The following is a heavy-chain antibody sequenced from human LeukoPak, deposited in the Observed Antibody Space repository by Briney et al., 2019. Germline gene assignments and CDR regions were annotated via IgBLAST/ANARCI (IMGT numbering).Heavy chain of an antibody. CDR1: GFTFSSYA. Sequence: GGSLRLSCAASGFTFSSYAMHWVRQAPGKGLEWVAVISYDGSNKYYADSVRGRFTISRDNSKNTLYLQMNSLRAEDTAVYYCASTPGVLWFGEYLYGMDVWGQGTTVTVSS. V-gene: IGHV3-30-3*01. CDR2: ISYDGSNK. J-gene: IGHJ6*02. CDR3: ASTPGVLWFGEYLYGMDV. D-gene: IGHD3-10*01.